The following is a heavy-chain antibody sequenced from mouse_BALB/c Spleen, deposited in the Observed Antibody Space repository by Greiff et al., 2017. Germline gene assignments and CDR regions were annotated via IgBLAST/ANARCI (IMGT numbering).Heavy chain of an antibody. CDR2: ISDGGSYT. CDR3: ARNDGSGAMDY. Sequence: EVQVVESGGGLVKPGGSLKLSCAASGFTFSDYYMYWVRQTPEKRLEWVATISDGGSYTYYPDSVKGRFTISRDNAKNNLYLQMSSLKSEDTAMYYCARNDGSGAMDYWGQGTSVTVSS. CDR1: GFTFSDYY. D-gene: IGHD2-3*01. J-gene: IGHJ4*01. V-gene: IGHV5-4*02.